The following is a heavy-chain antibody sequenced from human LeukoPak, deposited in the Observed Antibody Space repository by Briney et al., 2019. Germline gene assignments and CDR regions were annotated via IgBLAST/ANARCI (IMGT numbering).Heavy chain of an antibody. CDR1: GDSINSYY. CDR2: IYNTEST. J-gene: IGHJ4*02. Sequence: PSETLSLTCTVSGDSINSYYWSWIRQPPGKGLEWIGYIYNTESTDYNPSLKCRVTISVDTSKKQFSLKLSSVTAADTAVYYCAREGGPYRPLDYSGQGTLVTVAS. CDR3: AREGGPYRPLDY. V-gene: IGHV4-59*12.